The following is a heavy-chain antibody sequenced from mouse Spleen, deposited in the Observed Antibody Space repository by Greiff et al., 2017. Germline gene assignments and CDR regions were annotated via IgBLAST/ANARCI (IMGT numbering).Heavy chain of an antibody. CDR2: IDPSDSET. J-gene: IGHJ4*01. Sequence: VQLQQPGAELVRPGSSVKLSCKASGYTFTSYWMHWVKQRPIQGLEWIGNIDPSDSETHYNQKFKDKATLTVDKSSSTAYTQLSSLTSEDSAVYYCAREPPGTYYAMDYWGQGTSVTVSS. CDR3: AREPPGTYYAMDY. CDR1: GYTFTSYW. V-gene: IGHV1-52*01. D-gene: IGHD4-1*01.